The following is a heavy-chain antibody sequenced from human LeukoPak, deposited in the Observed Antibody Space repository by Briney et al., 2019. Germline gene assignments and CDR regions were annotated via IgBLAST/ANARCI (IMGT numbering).Heavy chain of an antibody. Sequence: SETLSLTCTVSGGSIISSSYYRGWIRQPPGKGLEWIGSIHYSGSTNYNPSLKSRVTISVGTSKNQFSLKLSSATAADTAVYYCASVLWFGEFGNWGQGTLVTVSS. J-gene: IGHJ4*02. CDR1: GGSIISSSYY. D-gene: IGHD3-10*01. CDR2: IHYSGST. V-gene: IGHV4-39*07. CDR3: ASVLWFGEFGN.